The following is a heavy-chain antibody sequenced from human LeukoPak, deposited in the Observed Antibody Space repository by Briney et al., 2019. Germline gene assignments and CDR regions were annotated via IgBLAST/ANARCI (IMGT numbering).Heavy chain of an antibody. J-gene: IGHJ4*02. Sequence: ASVKVSYKASGYRFTSYDMHWVRQAPGQGLEWMGIINPSGGSTSYAQRFQGRVAMTRDTSTTTVYMEVNSLTSEDTAVYFCARDGPTAAPFDYWGQGTLVTVSS. CDR1: GYRFTSYD. V-gene: IGHV1-46*01. D-gene: IGHD2-2*01. CDR3: ARDGPTAAPFDY. CDR2: INPSGGST.